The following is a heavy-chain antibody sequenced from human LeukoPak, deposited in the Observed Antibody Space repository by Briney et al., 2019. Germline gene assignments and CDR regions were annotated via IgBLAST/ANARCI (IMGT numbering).Heavy chain of an antibody. J-gene: IGHJ4*02. CDR3: AKDYSSSWSLAYYFDY. D-gene: IGHD6-13*01. Sequence: GGSLRLSCAASGFTFSSYAMSWVRQAPGKGLEWVSAISGSGGSTYYADSVKGRFTISRDNSKNTLYPQMNSLRAEDTAVYYCAKDYSSSWSLAYYFDYWGQGTLVTVSS. CDR1: GFTFSSYA. V-gene: IGHV3-23*01. CDR2: ISGSGGST.